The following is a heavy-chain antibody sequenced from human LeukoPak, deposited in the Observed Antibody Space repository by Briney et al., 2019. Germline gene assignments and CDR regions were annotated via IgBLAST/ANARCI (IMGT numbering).Heavy chain of an antibody. CDR1: GFTFSSYE. J-gene: IGHJ4*02. V-gene: IGHV3-48*03. Sequence: GGSLRLSCAASGFTFSSYEMNWVRQAPGKGLEWVSYISSSGRTIYYADSVKGRFTMSRDNAKNSLYLQMNGLRAEDTAVYYCARVDCSSTSCYSGFSYFDYWGQGTLVTVSS. D-gene: IGHD2-2*01. CDR3: ARVDCSSTSCYSGFSYFDY. CDR2: ISSSGRTI.